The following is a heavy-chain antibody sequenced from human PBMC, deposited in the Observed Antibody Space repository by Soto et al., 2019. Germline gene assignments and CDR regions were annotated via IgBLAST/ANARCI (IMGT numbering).Heavy chain of an antibody. CDR3: AKGVYYGSGSYYYYYGMDV. Sequence: ESGGGVVQPGRSLRLSCAASGFTFSSYGMHWVRQAPGKGLEWVAVISYDGSNKYYADSVKGRFTISRDNSKNTLYLQMNSLTAEGTAVNYCAKGVYYGSGSYYYYYGMDVWGQGTTVTVSS. D-gene: IGHD3-10*01. CDR2: ISYDGSNK. V-gene: IGHV3-30*18. J-gene: IGHJ6*02. CDR1: GFTFSSYG.